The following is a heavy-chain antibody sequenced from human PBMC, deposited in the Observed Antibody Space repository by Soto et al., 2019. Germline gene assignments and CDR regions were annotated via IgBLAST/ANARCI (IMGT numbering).Heavy chain of an antibody. CDR3: ARGSIAAAGLAEYFQH. J-gene: IGHJ1*01. V-gene: IGHV4-30-4*01. CDR2: IYYSGST. Sequence: QVQLQESGPGLVKPSQTLSLTCTVSGGSISSGDYYWSWIRQPPGKGLEWIGYIYYSGSTYYNPSLTRRVTRSVDTSKNQFSLKLSSVTAADTAVYYCARGSIAAAGLAEYFQHWGQGTLVTVSS. D-gene: IGHD6-13*01. CDR1: GGSISSGDYY.